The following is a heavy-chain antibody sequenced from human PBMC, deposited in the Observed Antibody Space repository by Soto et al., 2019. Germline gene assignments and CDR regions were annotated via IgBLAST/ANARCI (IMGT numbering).Heavy chain of an antibody. D-gene: IGHD3-16*01. CDR3: ARDTWAADY. CDR1: GFTVSTKY. CDR2: IYSGGST. V-gene: IGHV3-66*01. Sequence: EVQLVESGGGLVQPGGSLRLSCAASGFTVSTKYMSWVRQAPGKGLEWVSVIYSGGSTFYADSVRGRFTISRDNSTNTVNLQMNSLRAEDTAVYYCARDTWAADYWGQGTLVTVSS. J-gene: IGHJ4*02.